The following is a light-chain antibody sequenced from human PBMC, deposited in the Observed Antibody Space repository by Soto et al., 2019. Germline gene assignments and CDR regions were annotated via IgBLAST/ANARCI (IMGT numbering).Light chain of an antibody. J-gene: IGLJ1*01. CDR3: SSYTPTGTRV. V-gene: IGLV2-14*01. CDR1: SSDIGAYNY. Sequence: QSVLTQPASVSGSPGQSITISCTGTSSDIGAYNYVSWYQHHPGEAPKLMIYVVTYRPSGVSDRFSGSKSANTAFLTISGLQAEDEADYYCSSYTPTGTRVFGTGTKVTVL. CDR2: VVT.